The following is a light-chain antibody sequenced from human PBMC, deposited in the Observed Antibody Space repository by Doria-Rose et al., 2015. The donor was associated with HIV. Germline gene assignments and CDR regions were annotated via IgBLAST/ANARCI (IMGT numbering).Light chain of an antibody. CDR3: HQYGTSWT. V-gene: IGKV3-20*01. CDR1: LSFSNTY. J-gene: IGKJ1*01. CDR2: DGS. Sequence: EIVLTQSPGTLSLSPGESATLSCKASLSFSNTYLAWYQQKPGQAPSLLIYDGSTRATGIPDRFSASGSGTDFTLTINRLEPEDFALYYCHQYGTSWTFGQGTKVEI.